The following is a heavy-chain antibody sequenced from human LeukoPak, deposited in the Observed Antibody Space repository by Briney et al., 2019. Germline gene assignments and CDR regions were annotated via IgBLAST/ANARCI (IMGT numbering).Heavy chain of an antibody. CDR2: IIPILGIA. Sequence: ASVKVSCKASGGTFSSYTISWVRQAPGQGLEWMGRIIPILGIANSAQKFQGRVTITADKSTSTAYMELSSLRSEDTAVYYCARSAVVVPAAWAWGQGTLVTVSS. D-gene: IGHD2-2*01. V-gene: IGHV1-69*02. CDR1: GGTFSSYT. CDR3: ARSAVVVPAAWA. J-gene: IGHJ4*02.